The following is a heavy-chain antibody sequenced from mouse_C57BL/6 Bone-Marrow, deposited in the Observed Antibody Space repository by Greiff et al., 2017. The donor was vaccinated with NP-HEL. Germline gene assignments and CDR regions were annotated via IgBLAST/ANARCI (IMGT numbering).Heavy chain of an antibody. V-gene: IGHV5-2*01. CDR3: ARQDLLWLRGFY. CDR1: EYEFPSHD. D-gene: IGHD2-2*01. Sequence: EVMLVESGGGLVQPGESLKLSCESYEYEFPSHDMSWVRKTPEKRLELVAAINSDGGSTYYPDTMERRSIISRDTTNKTLYLQMSSLRSEDTALYYCARQDLLWLRGFYWGRGTSVTVSS. J-gene: IGHJ4*01. CDR2: INSDGGST.